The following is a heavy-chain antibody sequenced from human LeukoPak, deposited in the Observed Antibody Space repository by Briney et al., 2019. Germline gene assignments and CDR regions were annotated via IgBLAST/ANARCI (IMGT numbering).Heavy chain of an antibody. CDR3: VKDMGFDLLKDAFHI. J-gene: IGHJ3*02. V-gene: IGHV3-9*01. Sequence: GGSLRLSCVGSGFSLEDFAMHWVRQVPGKGLEWVSSISWDSGSQAYTDSVKGRFTISRDNDKNSLYLQMDSLRPEDTAFYYCVKDMGFDLLKDAFHIWGQGTLVTASS. CDR2: ISWDSGSQ. CDR1: GFSLEDFA. D-gene: IGHD3-9*01.